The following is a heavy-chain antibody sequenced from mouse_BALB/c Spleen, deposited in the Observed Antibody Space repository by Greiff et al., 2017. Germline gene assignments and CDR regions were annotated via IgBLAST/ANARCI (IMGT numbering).Heavy chain of an antibody. CDR2: IWSGGST. Sequence: QVQLKESGPGLVQPSQSLSITCTVSGFSLTSYGVHWVRQSPGKGLEWLGVIWSGGSTDYNAAFISRLSISKDNSKSQVFFKMNSLQANDTAIYYCARNPLYYGSLFAYWGQGTLVTVSA. CDR1: GFSLTSYG. CDR3: ARNPLYYGSLFAY. J-gene: IGHJ3*01. D-gene: IGHD2-1*01. V-gene: IGHV2-2*02.